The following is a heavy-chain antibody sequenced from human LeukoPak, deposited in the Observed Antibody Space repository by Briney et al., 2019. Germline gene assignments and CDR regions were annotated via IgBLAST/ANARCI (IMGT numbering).Heavy chain of an antibody. CDR2: ISSSGSTI. V-gene: IGHV3-48*03. CDR1: GVTFSSCE. D-gene: IGHD3-10*01. Sequence: WGSLRLSCAASGVTFSSCEMNWVRQAPGKRVGWVSCISSSGSTIYYADSVKGRFTISRDNAKNSLYLKLSSLSAEDTAVYYCARDTWGSGSPRYFDYWGQGTLVTVSS. J-gene: IGHJ4*02. CDR3: ARDTWGSGSPRYFDY.